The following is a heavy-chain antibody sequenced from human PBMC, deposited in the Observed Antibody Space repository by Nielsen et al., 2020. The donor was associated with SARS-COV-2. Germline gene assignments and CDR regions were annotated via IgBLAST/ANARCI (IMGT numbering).Heavy chain of an antibody. CDR2: VSHSGSI. J-gene: IGHJ6*03. D-gene: IGHD2-2*01. Sequence: SETLSLTCAVSGGSVSSNDWWTWVRQSPGKWLEWIGEVSHSGSINYNPSLKSRVTLSMDKSKRQFSLRLTSVSAADTAVYFCARGDLVVVPSPILGLGPFFYYFYLDVWGKGTTVIVSS. V-gene: IGHV4-4*02. CDR1: GGSVSSNDW. CDR3: ARGDLVVVPSPILGLGPFFYYFYLDV.